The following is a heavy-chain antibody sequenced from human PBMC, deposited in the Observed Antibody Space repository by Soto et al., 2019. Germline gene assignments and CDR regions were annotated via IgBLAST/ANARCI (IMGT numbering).Heavy chain of an antibody. CDR3: ARTDYGGNNWFVP. J-gene: IGHJ5*01. D-gene: IGHD4-17*01. V-gene: IGHV5-51*01. Sequence: EVQLVQSGAEVKKPGESLKISCKGFGYSFTSYWIGWVRQMPGKGLEWMGIIYPGDSHTRYSPSFQRQVIISADKSISTAYQQWSSLKASDTAMYYCARTDYGGNNWFVPWGQGSLVTVSS. CDR1: GYSFTSYW. CDR2: IYPGDSHT.